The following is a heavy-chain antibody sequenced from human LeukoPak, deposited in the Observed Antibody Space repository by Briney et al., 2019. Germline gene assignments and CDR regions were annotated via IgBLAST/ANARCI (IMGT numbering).Heavy chain of an antibody. J-gene: IGHJ6*03. CDR2: IYYSGST. CDR1: GGSISSSSYY. CDR3: ARGRGYSYGLGLYYYYMDV. V-gene: IGHV4-39*01. Sequence: SETLSLTCTVSGGSISSSSYYWGWIRQPPGKGLEWIGSIYYSGSTYYNPSLKSRVTISVDTSKNQFSLKLICVTAADTAVYYCARGRGYSYGLGLYYYYMDVWGKGTTVTVSS. D-gene: IGHD5-18*01.